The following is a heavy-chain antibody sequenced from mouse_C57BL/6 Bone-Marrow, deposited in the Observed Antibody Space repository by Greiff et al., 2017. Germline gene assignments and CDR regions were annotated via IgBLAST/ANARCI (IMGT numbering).Heavy chain of an antibody. CDR3: ARPLMVTTKGYYAMDY. D-gene: IGHD2-2*01. J-gene: IGHJ4*01. CDR2: IDPSDSYT. CDR1: GYTFTSYW. Sequence: QVQLQQPGAELVKPGASVKLSCKASGYTFTSYWMQWVKQRPGQGLEWIGEIDPSDSYTNYNQKFKGKATLTVDTSSSTAYMQLSSLTSEDSAVYYCARPLMVTTKGYYAMDYWGQGTSVTVSS. V-gene: IGHV1-50*01.